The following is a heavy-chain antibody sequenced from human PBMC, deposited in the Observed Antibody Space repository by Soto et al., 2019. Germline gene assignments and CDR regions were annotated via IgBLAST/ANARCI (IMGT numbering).Heavy chain of an antibody. D-gene: IGHD3-10*01. J-gene: IGHJ4*02. Sequence: GGSLRLSCAASGFTFSSYAMSWVRQAPGKGLEWVSAISGSGGSTYYADSVKGRFTISRDNSKNTLYLQMNSLRAEDTAVYYCAKSLRSPYYYGSGSSPPPLRFDYWGQGTLVTVSS. CDR1: GFTFSSYA. V-gene: IGHV3-23*01. CDR2: ISGSGGST. CDR3: AKSLRSPYYYGSGSSPPPLRFDY.